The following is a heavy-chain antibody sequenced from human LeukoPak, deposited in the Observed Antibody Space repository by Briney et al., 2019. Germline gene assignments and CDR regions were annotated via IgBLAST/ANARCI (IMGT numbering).Heavy chain of an antibody. D-gene: IGHD3-22*01. Sequence: GASVKLSCKASGYTFSGYYMHWVRQAPGQGPEWMGRINPISGDTEFAQKFQGRVTMTRDTSITTVYMEQSSLRSDDTAVYYCARDLFRVYRRGYYSRDYWGQGTLVTVSS. V-gene: IGHV1-2*06. CDR1: GYTFSGYY. J-gene: IGHJ4*02. CDR2: INPISGDT. CDR3: ARDLFRVYRRGYYSRDY.